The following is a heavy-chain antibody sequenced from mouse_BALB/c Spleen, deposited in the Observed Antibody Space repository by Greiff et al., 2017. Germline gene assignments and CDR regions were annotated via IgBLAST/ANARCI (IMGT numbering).Heavy chain of an antibody. V-gene: IGHV1-7*01. J-gene: IGHJ3*01. CDR2: INPSTGYT. Sequence: VQLVESGAELAKPGASVKMSCKASGYTFTSYWMHWVKQRPGQGLEWIGYINPSTGYTEYNQKFKDKATLTADKSSSTAYMQLSSLTSEDSAVYYCARDGYGNYGWFAYWGQGTLVTVSA. D-gene: IGHD2-1*01. CDR1: GYTFTSYW. CDR3: ARDGYGNYGWFAY.